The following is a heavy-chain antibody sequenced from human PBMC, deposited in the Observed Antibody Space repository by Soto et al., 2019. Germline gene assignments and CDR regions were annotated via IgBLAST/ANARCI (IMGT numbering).Heavy chain of an antibody. D-gene: IGHD3-16*01. J-gene: IGHJ4*02. V-gene: IGHV4-30-4*01. CDR3: ARSNYGEGSPHHFYD. Sequence: QVQLQESGPGLVMPSQTLSLTCAVSGGSIDDINSYWTWIRQSPGRSPEWVGYIHNTGNTLHSPSLKRPHAISIDRSKSQPSLKLSYVTAEDTAFYYCARSNYGEGSPHHFYDWGQGTRVTVPS. CDR1: GGSIDDINSY. CDR2: IHNTGNT.